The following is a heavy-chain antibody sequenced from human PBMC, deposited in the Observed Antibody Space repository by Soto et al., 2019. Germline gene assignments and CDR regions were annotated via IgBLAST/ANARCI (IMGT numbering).Heavy chain of an antibody. Sequence: PGGSLRLSCAASGFTFSGYSMTWIRQTPGKGLDWISYISGSGDNTYYADSVKGRFTISRDNAENSLYLQMNSLRAEDTAVYYCARAEYSYGSANYPTPDRYWGQGTLVTVSS. D-gene: IGHD3-22*01. CDR3: ARAEYSYGSANYPTPDRY. CDR2: ISGSGDNT. V-gene: IGHV3-11*01. CDR1: GFTFSGYS. J-gene: IGHJ4*02.